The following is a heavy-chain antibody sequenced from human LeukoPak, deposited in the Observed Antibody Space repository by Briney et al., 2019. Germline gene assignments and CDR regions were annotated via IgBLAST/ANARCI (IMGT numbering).Heavy chain of an antibody. CDR2: INHSGST. CDR3: ARAKGYRDQPFGH. D-gene: IGHD4-17*01. V-gene: IGHV4-34*01. Sequence: SETLSLTCAVYGGSFSGYYWSWIRQPPGKGLEWIGEINHSGSTNYNPSLKSRVTISVDTSKNQFSLKLSSVTAADTAVYYCARAKGYRDQPFGHWGQGTLVTVSS. CDR1: GGSFSGYY. J-gene: IGHJ4*02.